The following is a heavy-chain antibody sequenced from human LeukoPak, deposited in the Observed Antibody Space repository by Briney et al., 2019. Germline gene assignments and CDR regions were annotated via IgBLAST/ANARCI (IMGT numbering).Heavy chain of an antibody. Sequence: AASVKVSCKASGGTFSSYAISWVRQAPGQGLEWMGGIIPIFGTANYAQKFQGRVTITADESTSTAYMELSSLRSEDTAVYYCARVELMYDFWSGYYLDYWGQGTLVTVCS. V-gene: IGHV1-69*13. CDR1: GGTFSSYA. CDR3: ARVELMYDFWSGYYLDY. CDR2: IIPIFGTA. J-gene: IGHJ4*02. D-gene: IGHD3-3*01.